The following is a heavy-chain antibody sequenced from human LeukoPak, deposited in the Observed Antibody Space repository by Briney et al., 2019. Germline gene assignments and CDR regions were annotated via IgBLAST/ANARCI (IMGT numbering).Heavy chain of an antibody. CDR1: GYTFTSYA. Sequence: ASVKVSCKASGYTFTSYAMNWVRQAPGQGLEWMGWINTNTGNPTYAQGFTGRFVFSLDTSVSTAYLQISSLKAEDMALYYCAKDRSSSRKYAFDIWGQGTMVTVSS. V-gene: IGHV7-4-1*02. J-gene: IGHJ3*02. CDR2: INTNTGNP. D-gene: IGHD6-13*01. CDR3: AKDRSSSRKYAFDI.